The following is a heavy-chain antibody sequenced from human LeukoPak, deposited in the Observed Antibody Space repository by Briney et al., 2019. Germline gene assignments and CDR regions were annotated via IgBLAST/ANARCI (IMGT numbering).Heavy chain of an antibody. CDR1: GGSISSYY. CDR3: ARLGGTTVTAPADY. CDR2: IYYSGST. V-gene: IGHV4-59*01. J-gene: IGHJ4*02. D-gene: IGHD4-17*01. Sequence: KPSETLSLTCTVSGGSISSYYWSWIRQPPGKGLEWIGYIYYSGSTNYNPSLKSRVTISVDTSKNQFSLKLSSVTAADTAVYYCARLGGTTVTAPADYWGQGTLVTVSS.